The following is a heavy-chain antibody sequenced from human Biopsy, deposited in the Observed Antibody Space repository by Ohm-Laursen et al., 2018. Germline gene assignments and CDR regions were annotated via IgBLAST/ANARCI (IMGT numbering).Heavy chain of an antibody. D-gene: IGHD3-10*01. CDR2: IKEDATLK. Sequence: GSLRLSCAASGYTFSRYWMTWVRQPPGKGLEWVATIKEDATLKWYADSVRGRFTVSRDNSKSLLYFQMDSLRAEDTAVYHCSTFHRGVDVFDIWGQGTMVTVSS. V-gene: IGHV3-7*01. J-gene: IGHJ3*02. CDR1: GYTFSRYW. CDR3: STFHRGVDVFDI.